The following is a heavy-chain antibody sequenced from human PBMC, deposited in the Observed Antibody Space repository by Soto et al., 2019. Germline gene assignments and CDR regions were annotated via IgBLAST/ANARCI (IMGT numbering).Heavy chain of an antibody. D-gene: IGHD3-3*01. CDR1: GFSFSNFG. Sequence: QVQLVESGGGVVQPGRSLRLSCAASGFSFSNFGMHWVRQAPGKGLEWAAVVSYEGSSKHYADSVKGRFTISRDNSKNTVYLQMDSLRAEDTAVYYCAKTITISGDSRCRGALIDSWGQGTLVTVSS. J-gene: IGHJ4*02. CDR3: AKTITISGDSRCRGALIDS. CDR2: VSYEGSSK. V-gene: IGHV3-30*18.